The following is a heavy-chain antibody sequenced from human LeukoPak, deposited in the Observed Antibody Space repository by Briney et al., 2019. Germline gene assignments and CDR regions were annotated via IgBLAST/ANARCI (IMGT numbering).Heavy chain of an antibody. CDR3: ARDPPYYDILTGSLDY. D-gene: IGHD3-9*01. V-gene: IGHV3-33*01. J-gene: IGHJ4*02. CDR1: GFTFSSYG. CDR2: IWYDGSNK. Sequence: GGSLRLSCAASGFTFSSYGMHWVLQAPGKGLEWVAVIWYDGSNKYYADSVKGRFTISRDNSKNTLYLQMNSLRAEDTAVYYCARDPPYYDILTGSLDYWGQGTLVTVSS.